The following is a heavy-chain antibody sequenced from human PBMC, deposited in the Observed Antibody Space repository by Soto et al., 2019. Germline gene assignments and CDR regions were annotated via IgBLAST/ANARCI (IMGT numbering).Heavy chain of an antibody. CDR1: GGSISSYY. Sequence: PSETLSLTCTVSGGSISSYYWSWIRQPPGKGLEWIGYIYYSGSTNYNPSLKSRVTISVDTSKNQFSLKLSSVTAADTAVYYCAREVIILGYYYGMDVWGQGTTVTVSS. CDR3: AREVIILGYYYGMDV. CDR2: IYYSGST. V-gene: IGHV4-59*01. J-gene: IGHJ6*02. D-gene: IGHD3-10*01.